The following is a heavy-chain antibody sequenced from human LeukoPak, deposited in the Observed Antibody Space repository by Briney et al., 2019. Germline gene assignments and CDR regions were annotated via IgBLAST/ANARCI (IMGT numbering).Heavy chain of an antibody. D-gene: IGHD3-16*01. V-gene: IGHV3-48*04. CDR3: ARGENTYIDY. CDR2: ISSSSSTI. J-gene: IGHJ4*02. Sequence: GGSLRLSCAASGFTFSSYAMSWVRQAPGKGLEWVSYISSSSSTIYYADSVKGRFTISRDNAKNSLYLQMNSLRAEDTAVYYCARGENTYIDYWGQGTLVTVSS. CDR1: GFTFSSYA.